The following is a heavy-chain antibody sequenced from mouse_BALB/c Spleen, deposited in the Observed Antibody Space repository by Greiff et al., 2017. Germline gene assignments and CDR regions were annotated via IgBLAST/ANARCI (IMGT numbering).Heavy chain of an antibody. CDR3: ARPYRYPWFAY. CDR2: INPSTGYT. CDR1: GYTFTSYW. V-gene: IGHV1-7*01. Sequence: QVQLKQSGAELAKPGASVKMSCKASGYTFTSYWMHWVKQRPGQGLEWIGYINPSTGYTEYNQKFKDKATLTADKSSSTAYMQLSSLTSEDSAVDYCARPYRYPWFAYWGQGTLVTVSA. D-gene: IGHD2-14*01. J-gene: IGHJ3*01.